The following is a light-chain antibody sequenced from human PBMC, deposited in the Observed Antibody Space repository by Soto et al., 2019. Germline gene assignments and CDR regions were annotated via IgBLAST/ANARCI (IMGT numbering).Light chain of an antibody. J-gene: IGKJ1*01. Sequence: DIQMTQSPSSLSASVADRVTMTCRTSQTIINNLNWYQQKPGRAPKLLIYAASSLESGVPSRFSGSGSGTEFTLTISSLQPDDFATYYCQQYNSYWTFGQGTKVDIK. CDR2: AAS. CDR1: QTIINN. V-gene: IGKV1-17*01. CDR3: QQYNSYWT.